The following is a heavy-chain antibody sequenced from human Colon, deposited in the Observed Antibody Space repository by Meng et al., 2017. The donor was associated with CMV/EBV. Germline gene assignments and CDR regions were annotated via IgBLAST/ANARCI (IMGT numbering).Heavy chain of an antibody. V-gene: IGHV2-5*02. CDR1: GFSLNTYEVG. J-gene: IGHJ4*02. CDR2: IYWDDDK. CDR3: AHKSLPAAFFDY. D-gene: IGHD2-2*01. Sequence: QFTLKESGPPLVKPTQTLTLTCTFSGFSLNTYEVGVGWFRQPPGKAPEWLALIYWDDDKRYRSSLGNRLTLTHDASKNQVVLTMTDMDPVDTATYYFAHKSLPAAFFDYWSQGTLVTVSS.